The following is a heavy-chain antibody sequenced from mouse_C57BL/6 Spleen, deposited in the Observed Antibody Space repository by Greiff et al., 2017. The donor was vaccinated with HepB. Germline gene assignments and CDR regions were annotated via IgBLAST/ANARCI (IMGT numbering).Heavy chain of an antibody. Sequence: EVKLMESEGGLVQPGSSMKLSCTASGFTFSDYYMAWVRQVPEKGLEWVANINYDGSSTYYLDSLKSRFIISRDNAKNILYLQMSSLKSEDTATYYCARDLLGRGYFDYWGQGTTLTVSS. CDR2: INYDGSST. J-gene: IGHJ2*01. D-gene: IGHD4-1*01. CDR1: GFTFSDYY. CDR3: ARDLLGRGYFDY. V-gene: IGHV5-16*01.